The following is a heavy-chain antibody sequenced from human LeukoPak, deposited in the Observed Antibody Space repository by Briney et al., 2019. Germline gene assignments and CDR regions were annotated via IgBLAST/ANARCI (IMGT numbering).Heavy chain of an antibody. CDR1: GFTFSSYW. CDR3: ARGTLYACGY. V-gene: IGHV3-74*01. J-gene: IGHJ4*02. D-gene: IGHD2-21*01. Sequence: GGSLRLSCVASGFTFSSYWMHWVRQAQRKGMGWVSRINGDGRNINYADSVRGRFTISRDNAKNTLYLQMNSLRAEDTAVYYCARGTLYACGYWGQGTLVTVSS. CDR2: INGDGRNI.